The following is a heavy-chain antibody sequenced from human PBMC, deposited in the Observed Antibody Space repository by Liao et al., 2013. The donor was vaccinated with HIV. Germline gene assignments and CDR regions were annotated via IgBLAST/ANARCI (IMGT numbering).Heavy chain of an antibody. CDR3: ARESWYDSSGYYPQNFDY. Sequence: QVQLQESGPGLVKPSQTLSLTCTVSGGSISSGSYYWSWIRQPAGKGLEWIGRIYTSGSTYYNPSLKSRVTISVDTSKNQFSLKLSSVTAADTAVYYCARESWYDSSGYYPQNFDYWGQGTLVTVSS. D-gene: IGHD3-22*01. V-gene: IGHV4-61*02. CDR1: GGSISSGSYY. J-gene: IGHJ4*02. CDR2: IYTSGST.